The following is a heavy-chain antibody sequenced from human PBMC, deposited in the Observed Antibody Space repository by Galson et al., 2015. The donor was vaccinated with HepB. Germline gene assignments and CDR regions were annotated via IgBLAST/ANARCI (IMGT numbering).Heavy chain of an antibody. CDR3: ARVMGYSYLREDYFDY. CDR1: GFTFSDYY. J-gene: IGHJ4*02. CDR2: IKQDGSEK. Sequence: SLRLSCAASGFTFSDYYMSWVRQAPGKGLEWVANIKQDGSEKYYVDSVKGRFTISRDNAKNSLYLQMNSLRAEDTAVYYCARVMGYSYLREDYFDYWGQGTLVTVSS. V-gene: IGHV3-7*03. D-gene: IGHD5-18*01.